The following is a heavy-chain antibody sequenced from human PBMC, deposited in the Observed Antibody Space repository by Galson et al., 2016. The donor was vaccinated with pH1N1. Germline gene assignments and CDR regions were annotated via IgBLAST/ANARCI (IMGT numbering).Heavy chain of an antibody. Sequence: SGSTYYNPPLKSRVTISMDASKNQFFLKLSSVTAADTAVYYCANSLKYWGQGTVVTVSS. J-gene: IGHJ4*02. V-gene: IGHV4-39*07. D-gene: IGHD2-15*01. CDR3: ANSLKY. CDR2: SGST.